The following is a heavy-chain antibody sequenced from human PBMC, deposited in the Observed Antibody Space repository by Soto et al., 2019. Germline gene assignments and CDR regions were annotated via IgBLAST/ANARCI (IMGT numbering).Heavy chain of an antibody. Sequence: PGRSLRLSCAASGFSFSTYGMNWVRQAPGKAPEWVSSISAGGEYIDYADSVKGRLTISRDNSKNTLSLQMDSLRADDTAVYYCAKGLNTYWYAAPDYWGQRTLVTVSS. CDR1: GFSFSTYG. CDR2: ISAGGEYI. V-gene: IGHV3-23*01. CDR3: AKGLNTYWYAAPDY. J-gene: IGHJ4*02. D-gene: IGHD2-8*02.